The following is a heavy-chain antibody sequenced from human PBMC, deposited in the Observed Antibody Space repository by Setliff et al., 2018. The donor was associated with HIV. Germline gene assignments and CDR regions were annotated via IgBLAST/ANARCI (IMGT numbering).Heavy chain of an antibody. J-gene: IGHJ3*02. CDR1: GGTLSSYD. Sequence: SVKVSCKASGGTLSSYDISWVRQAPGQGLEWMGRIIPVFGETNYAQKFQGRVTITADEFTSTAYMELSSLRSEDTAVYYCARGGRVVPAATGSNAYDIWGQGTKVTVSS. CDR3: ARGGRVVPAATGSNAYDI. D-gene: IGHD2-2*01. V-gene: IGHV1-69*13. CDR2: IIPVFGET.